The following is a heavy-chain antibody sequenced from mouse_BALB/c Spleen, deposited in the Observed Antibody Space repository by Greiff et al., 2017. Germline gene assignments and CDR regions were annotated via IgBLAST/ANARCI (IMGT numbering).Heavy chain of an antibody. V-gene: IGHV2-5-1*01. CDR3: AKGGIITTVVAHYYAMDY. D-gene: IGHD1-1*01. CDR2: IWRGGST. J-gene: IGHJ4*01. Sequence: QVQLKESGPSLVQPSQSLSITCTVSGFSLTSYGVHWVRQSPGKGLEWLGVIWRGGSTDYNAAFMSRLSITKDNSKSQVFFKMNSLQADDTAIYYCAKGGIITTVVAHYYAMDYWGQGTSVTVSS. CDR1: GFSLTSYG.